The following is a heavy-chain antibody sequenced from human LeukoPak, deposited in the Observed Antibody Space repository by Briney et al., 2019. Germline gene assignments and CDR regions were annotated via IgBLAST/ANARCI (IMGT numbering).Heavy chain of an antibody. CDR3: ARDLSGVTGYTYGRGIDY. CDR2: IKKDGSEK. CDR1: GFTFSSYW. D-gene: IGHD5-18*01. Sequence: GGSLRLSCAASGFTFSSYWVSWVRQAPGKGLEWVANIKKDGSEKYYVDSVKGRFTISRDNAKTSLYLQMNSLRAEDTAVYYCARDLSGVTGYTYGRGIDYWGQGTLVTVSS. J-gene: IGHJ4*02. V-gene: IGHV3-7*01.